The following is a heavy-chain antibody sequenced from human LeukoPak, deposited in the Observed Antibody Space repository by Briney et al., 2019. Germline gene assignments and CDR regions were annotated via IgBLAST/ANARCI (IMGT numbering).Heavy chain of an antibody. Sequence: SQTLSLTCTVSGGSFSSGGYYWSWIRQHPGKGLEWIGHIYHAGSSYYNPTLKSRVTISVDTSKNQFSLRLKSVTAADTAVYYCARLVARVRGVTYYFDYWGQGTLVTVSS. CDR2: IYHAGSS. CDR3: ARLVARVRGVTYYFDY. CDR1: GGSFSSGGYY. J-gene: IGHJ4*02. V-gene: IGHV4-31*03. D-gene: IGHD3-10*01.